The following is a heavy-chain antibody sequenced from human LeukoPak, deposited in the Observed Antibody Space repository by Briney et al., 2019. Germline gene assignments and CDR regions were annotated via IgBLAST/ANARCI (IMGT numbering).Heavy chain of an antibody. V-gene: IGHV4-34*10. CDR2: INHSGST. CDR1: GGSFSGNY. CDR3: ARDLSMVVTGYMDV. Sequence: NPSETLSLTCAVYGGSFSGNYWSWIRQPPGKGLEWIGEINHSGSTNYNPSLKSRITMSVDTSKNQFSLRLNSVTAADTAVYYCARDLSMVVTGYMDVWGKGTTVTVSS. J-gene: IGHJ6*03. D-gene: IGHD4-23*01.